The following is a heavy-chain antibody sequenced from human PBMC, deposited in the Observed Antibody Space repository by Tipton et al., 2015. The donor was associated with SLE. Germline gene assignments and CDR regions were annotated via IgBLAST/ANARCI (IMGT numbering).Heavy chain of an antibody. V-gene: IGHV4-34*01. Sequence: TLSLTCAVYGGSFSAYFWSWIRQSPGQGLEWIGEIHHRGNTNYNPSLKSRVTMSVDTSKNQFSLKLSSMTAADTAVYYCAGSPDSGGYPIFGYWGQGSLVTVSS. D-gene: IGHD3-22*01. CDR1: GGSFSAYF. CDR2: IHHRGNT. J-gene: IGHJ4*02. CDR3: AGSPDSGGYPIFGY.